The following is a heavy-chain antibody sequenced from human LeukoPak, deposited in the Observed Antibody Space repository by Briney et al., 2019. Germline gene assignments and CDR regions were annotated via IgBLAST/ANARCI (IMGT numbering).Heavy chain of an antibody. D-gene: IGHD2-15*01. V-gene: IGHV1-69*13. Sequence: GASVKVSCKASGGTFSSYAISWVRQAPGQGLEWMGGIIPIFGTANYAQKFQGRVTITADESTSTAYMELSSQRPEDTAVYYCARVLAATLDYWGQGTLVTVSS. CDR3: ARVLAATLDY. CDR2: IIPIFGTA. CDR1: GGTFSSYA. J-gene: IGHJ4*02.